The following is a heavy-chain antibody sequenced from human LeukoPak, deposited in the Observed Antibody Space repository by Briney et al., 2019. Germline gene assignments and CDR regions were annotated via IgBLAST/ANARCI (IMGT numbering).Heavy chain of an antibody. CDR2: IYPGDSDT. V-gene: IGHV5-51*01. D-gene: IGHD2-8*01. CDR1: GYSFTSYW. CDR3: ARHRELSGYCTNGVCYTGPEDI. Sequence: GESLKISCKGSGYSFTSYWIGWVRQMPGKGLEWMGIIYPGDSDTRYSPSFQGQVTISADKSISTAYLQWSSLKASDTAMYYCARHRELSGYCTNGVCYTGPEDIWGQGTMVTVSS. J-gene: IGHJ3*02.